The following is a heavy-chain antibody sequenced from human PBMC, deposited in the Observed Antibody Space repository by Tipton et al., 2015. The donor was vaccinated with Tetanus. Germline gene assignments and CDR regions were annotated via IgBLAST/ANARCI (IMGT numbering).Heavy chain of an antibody. D-gene: IGHD3-10*01. Sequence: GSLRLSCAASGFTFSSYDMHWVRQATGKGLEWVSAIGTAGDTYYPGSVKGRFTISRENAKNSLYLQMNSLRAGDTAVYYCARGLWFGELTLWGQGTLVTVSS. CDR2: IGTAGDT. J-gene: IGHJ4*02. CDR3: ARGLWFGELTL. V-gene: IGHV3-13*01. CDR1: GFTFSSYD.